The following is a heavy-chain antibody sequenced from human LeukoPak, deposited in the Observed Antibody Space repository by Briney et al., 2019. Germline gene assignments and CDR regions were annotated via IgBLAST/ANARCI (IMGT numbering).Heavy chain of an antibody. CDR2: IYSGGST. Sequence: GGSLRLSCAASGFTFSSYAMSWVRQAPGKGLEWVSVIYSGGSTYYADSVKGQFTISRDNSKNTLYLQMNSLRAEDTAVYYCARAEELWLPFDYWGQGTLVTVSS. D-gene: IGHD5-18*01. J-gene: IGHJ4*02. V-gene: IGHV3-53*01. CDR3: ARAEELWLPFDY. CDR1: GFTFSSYA.